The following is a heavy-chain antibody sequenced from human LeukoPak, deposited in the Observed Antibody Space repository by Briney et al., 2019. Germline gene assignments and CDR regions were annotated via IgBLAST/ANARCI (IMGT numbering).Heavy chain of an antibody. CDR1: GFTFSSYG. CDR3: AKDFVPRGGSYFPGFDY. Sequence: GGSLRLSCAASGFTFSSYGMNWVRQAPGKGLEWVSYISSSSSTIYYADSVKGRFTISRDNSKNTLYLQMNSLRTEDTAVYYCAKDFVPRGGSYFPGFDYWGQGTLVIVSS. J-gene: IGHJ4*02. V-gene: IGHV3-48*01. D-gene: IGHD1-26*01. CDR2: ISSSSSTI.